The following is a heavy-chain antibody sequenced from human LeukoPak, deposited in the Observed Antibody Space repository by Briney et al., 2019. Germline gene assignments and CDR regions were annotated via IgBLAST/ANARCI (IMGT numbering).Heavy chain of an antibody. J-gene: IGHJ4*02. CDR1: GGSISSDSSY. Sequence: SETLSLTCTVSGGSISSDSSYWSWVRQPAGKGLEWIGRIYTSGSTNYNPSLNNRVTMSVDTSKTQFSLKLSSVTAADTAVYYCARGDYYGSGSRYFDYWGQGTLVTVSS. CDR3: ARGDYYGSGSRYFDY. V-gene: IGHV4-61*02. D-gene: IGHD3-10*01. CDR2: IYTSGST.